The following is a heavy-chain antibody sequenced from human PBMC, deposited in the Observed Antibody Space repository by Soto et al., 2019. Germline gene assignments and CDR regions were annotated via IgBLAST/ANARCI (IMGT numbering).Heavy chain of an antibody. D-gene: IGHD4-17*01. J-gene: IGHJ5*02. CDR1: GGSFSGYY. Sequence: PSETLSLTCAVYGGSFSGYYWSWIRQPPGKGLEWIGEINHSGSTNYNPSLKSRVTISVDTSKNQFSLKLSSVTAADTAVYYCARGGGYHDYGDLRGWFDPWGQGTLVTVS. V-gene: IGHV4-34*01. CDR2: INHSGST. CDR3: ARGGGYHDYGDLRGWFDP.